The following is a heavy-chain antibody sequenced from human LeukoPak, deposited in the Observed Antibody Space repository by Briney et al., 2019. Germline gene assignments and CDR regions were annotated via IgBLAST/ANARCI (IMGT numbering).Heavy chain of an antibody. CDR2: IYYSGST. CDR3: ATQLYNYYYNMDV. J-gene: IGHJ6*02. D-gene: IGHD1-1*01. CDR1: GGSISSSSYY. Sequence: SETLSLTCTVSGGSISSSSYYWDWIRQPPGKGLEWIGSIYYSGSTYYNPSLKSRVTISVDTSKNQFSLKLSSVTAADTAVYYCATQLYNYYYNMDVCGQGTTVTVSS. V-gene: IGHV4-39*01.